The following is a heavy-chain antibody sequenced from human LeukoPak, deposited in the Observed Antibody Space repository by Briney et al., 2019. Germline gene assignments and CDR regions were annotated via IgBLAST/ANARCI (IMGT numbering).Heavy chain of an antibody. J-gene: IGHJ3*01. V-gene: IGHV4-39*01. Sequence: LETLSLTCTVSGASTSSSRYYWDWVRQAPGKGLEWIGCFYYNGNTFYNPSLKNRVTVSVDTSKNQFSLELSSVTAADTAVYYCASRGAVTWATGETVWGLGTMVAVSS. CDR3: ASRGAVTWATGETV. D-gene: IGHD3-10*01. CDR1: GASTSSSRYY. CDR2: FYYNGNT.